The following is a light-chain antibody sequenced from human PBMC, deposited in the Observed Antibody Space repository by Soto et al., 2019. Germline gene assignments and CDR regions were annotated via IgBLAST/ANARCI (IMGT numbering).Light chain of an antibody. CDR2: GAS. J-gene: IGKJ5*01. CDR3: QQHKQWPIT. CDR1: QSVSSSY. Sequence: EIVLTQSPCTLSLSKGERATLSCRASQSVSSSYLAWYQQKPGQAPRLLIYGASSRATGIPDRFSASGSGTEFTLTISRLQPEDFGLYYCQQHKQWPITFGQGTRLEIK. V-gene: IGKV3-20*01.